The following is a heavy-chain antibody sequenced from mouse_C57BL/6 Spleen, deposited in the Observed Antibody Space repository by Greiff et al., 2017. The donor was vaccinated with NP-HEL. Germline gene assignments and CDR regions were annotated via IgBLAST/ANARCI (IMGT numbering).Heavy chain of an antibody. CDR3: ARDGYYGSSYAMDY. CDR1: GFTFSDYG. D-gene: IGHD1-1*01. V-gene: IGHV5-17*01. CDR2: ISSGSSTI. Sequence: EVMLVESGGGLVKPGGSLKLSCAASGFTFSDYGMHWVRQAPEKGLEWVAYISSGSSTIYYADTVKGRFTISGDNAKNTLFLQMTSLRSEDTAMYYCARDGYYGSSYAMDYWGQGTSVTVSS. J-gene: IGHJ4*01.